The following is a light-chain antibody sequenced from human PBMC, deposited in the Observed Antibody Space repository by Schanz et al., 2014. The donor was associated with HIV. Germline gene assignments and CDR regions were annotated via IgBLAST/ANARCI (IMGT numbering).Light chain of an antibody. CDR2: GAS. J-gene: IGKJ4*01. CDR1: QTVSSNS. V-gene: IGKV3-20*01. Sequence: EIVLTQSPVILSLSPGERATLSCRASQTVSSNSLGWYQQKPGQAPRLLIYGASSRATGIPDRFSGSGSGTDFTLTISRLEPEDFAVYYCQQYGSSPRTFGGGTKVEIK. CDR3: QQYGSSPRT.